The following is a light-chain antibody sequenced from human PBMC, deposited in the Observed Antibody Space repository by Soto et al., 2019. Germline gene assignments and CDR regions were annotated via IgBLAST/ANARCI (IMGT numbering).Light chain of an antibody. CDR1: QDVGRW. CDR3: QQADSFPIT. J-gene: IGKJ5*01. V-gene: IGKV1D-12*01. Sequence: DIQLTQSPSSVSASVGDRVTITCRASQDVGRWLSWYQQKPGTAPKLLIYATSTLQSGVPSRFSGSGSETDFTLSISGLQAEDFATHYCQQADSFPITFGQGTRLDIK. CDR2: ATS.